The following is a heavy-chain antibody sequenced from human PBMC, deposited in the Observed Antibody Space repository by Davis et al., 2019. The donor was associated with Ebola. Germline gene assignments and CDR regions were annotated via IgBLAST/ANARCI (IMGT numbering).Heavy chain of an antibody. J-gene: IGHJ4*02. D-gene: IGHD3-22*01. CDR2: VHGGNGNT. CDR1: GFILTNYA. Sequence: ASVKVSCKASGFILTNYAIHWVRQAPGQRLEWMGWVHGGNGNTKYSQRFQGRVTITRDTSATTAYMELSNLRSEDTAVYYCAREYDSSGSSFDYWGQGTLVTVSS. V-gene: IGHV1-3*01. CDR3: AREYDSSGSSFDY.